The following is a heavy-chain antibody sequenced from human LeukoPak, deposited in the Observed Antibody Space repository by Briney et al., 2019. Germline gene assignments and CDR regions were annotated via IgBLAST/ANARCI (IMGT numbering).Heavy chain of an antibody. Sequence: LETLSLTCTVSGGSISSGSYYWSWIRQPPGKGLEWIGYIHYSGSTNYNPSLKSRVTISVDTSKNQFSLQLSSVSAADTAVYYCARVPYYYGSGSQYYFDYWGQGTLVTVSS. V-gene: IGHV4-61*01. D-gene: IGHD3-10*01. CDR3: ARVPYYYGSGSQYYFDY. CDR1: GGSISSGSYY. CDR2: IHYSGST. J-gene: IGHJ4*02.